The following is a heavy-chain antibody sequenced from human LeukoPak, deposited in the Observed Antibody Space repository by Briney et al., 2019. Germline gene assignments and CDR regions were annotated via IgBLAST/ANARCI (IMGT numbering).Heavy chain of an antibody. V-gene: IGHV3-33*01. CDR1: GFTFSSYG. CDR3: ARDLGFASYYDSSGYYPLGY. Sequence: GRSLRLSCAASGFTFSSYGMHWVRQAPGKVLEWVAVIWYDGSNKYYADSVKGRFTISRDNSKNTLYLQMNSLRAEDTAVYYCARDLGFASYYDSSGYYPLGYWGQGTLVTVSS. D-gene: IGHD3-22*01. J-gene: IGHJ4*02. CDR2: IWYDGSNK.